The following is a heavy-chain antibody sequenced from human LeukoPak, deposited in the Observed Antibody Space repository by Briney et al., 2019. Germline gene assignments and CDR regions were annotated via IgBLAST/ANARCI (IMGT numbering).Heavy chain of an antibody. CDR3: AREWRGAFDY. CDR1: GFTFSSYA. J-gene: IGHJ4*02. D-gene: IGHD4/OR15-4a*01. V-gene: IGHV3-23*01. CDR2: ISGSSGST. Sequence: PGGSLRLSCAASGFTFSSYAMNWVRQAPGKGLEWVSVISGSSGSTYYADSVKGRFTISRDNAKNSLYLQMNSLRAEDTAVYYCAREWRGAFDYWGQGTLVTVSS.